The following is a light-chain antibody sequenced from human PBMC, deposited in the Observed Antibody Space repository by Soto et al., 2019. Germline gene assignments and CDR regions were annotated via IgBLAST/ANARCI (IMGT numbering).Light chain of an antibody. Sequence: EIGMTQSPATLSVSPGERATLSCRASQSVSSNLAWYQQKPGQSPRLLIYDVSTRATDIPARFSGSGSGTEFTHTISSLQSEDFAVYYCQQYNDWPPITFSHGTRLQIK. CDR1: QSVSSN. CDR2: DVS. CDR3: QQYNDWPPIT. V-gene: IGKV3-15*01. J-gene: IGKJ5*01.